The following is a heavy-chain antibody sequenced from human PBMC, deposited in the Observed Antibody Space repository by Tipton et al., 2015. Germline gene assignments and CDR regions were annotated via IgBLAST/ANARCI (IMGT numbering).Heavy chain of an antibody. D-gene: IGHD4-23*01. Sequence: QVQLVQSGAEVKKPGASVKVSCKASGYTFTSYGFSWVRQAPGQGLERMGWISTYDGNTDYAQRLRGRVTLTTDTSTTTVYMERWCLRSDDTAVYYCVRDNYSGNSGFFDYWGQGTLVAVAS. CDR1: GYTFTSYG. V-gene: IGHV1-18*01. J-gene: IGHJ4*02. CDR3: VRDNYSGNSGFFDY. CDR2: ISTYDGNT.